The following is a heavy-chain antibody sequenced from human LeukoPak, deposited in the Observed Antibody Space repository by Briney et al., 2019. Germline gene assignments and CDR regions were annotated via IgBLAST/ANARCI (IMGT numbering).Heavy chain of an antibody. Sequence: ASVKVSCKASGYTFTSYGISWVRQTPGQGLEWRGWVSGYNGDTSYAQKFQDRVTMTTDTPTSTAYMEVRSLRFDDTAVYYCATQSIASALYWGQGTLVTVSS. CDR1: GYTFTSYG. D-gene: IGHD6-13*01. CDR3: ATQSIASALY. V-gene: IGHV1-18*01. CDR2: VSGYNGDT. J-gene: IGHJ4*02.